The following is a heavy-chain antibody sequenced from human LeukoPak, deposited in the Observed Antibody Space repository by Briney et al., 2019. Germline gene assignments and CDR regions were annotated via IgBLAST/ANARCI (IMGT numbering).Heavy chain of an antibody. CDR1: GFTFSSYA. J-gene: IGHJ4*02. D-gene: IGHD2-2*02. Sequence: GGSLRLSCAASGFTFSSYAMHWVRQAPGKGLEWVAVISYDGSNNYYADSVKGRFTISRDNSKNTLYPQMNSLRAEDTAVYYCASLGYCSSTSCYTGSGYWGQGTLVTVSS. CDR3: ASLGYCSSTSCYTGSGY. V-gene: IGHV3-30*01. CDR2: ISYDGSNN.